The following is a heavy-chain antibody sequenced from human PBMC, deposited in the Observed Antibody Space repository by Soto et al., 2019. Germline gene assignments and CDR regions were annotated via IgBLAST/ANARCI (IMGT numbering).Heavy chain of an antibody. CDR2: INPGGREK. V-gene: IGHV3-7*01. D-gene: IGHD3-10*01. CDR3: AKYGAGNYGAYALEL. CDR1: GFTFGSYW. J-gene: IGHJ3*01. Sequence: GGSLRLSCAASGFTFGSYWMSWVRQAPGKGLEWVANINPGGREKNYVDSVKGRFSIFRDDAEKSHHLQMNSLRVEDTAVYYCAKYGAGNYGAYALELWGQGTMVTVSS.